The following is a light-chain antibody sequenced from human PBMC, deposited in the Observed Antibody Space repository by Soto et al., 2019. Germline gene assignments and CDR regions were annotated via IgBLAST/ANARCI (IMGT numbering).Light chain of an antibody. J-gene: IGKJ2*01. Sequence: DRVTITCRASQRVSTYLNWYQQKPEKAPKLLIYAASSLQSVVPSRFSGSGSGIDFTLTISSLQPEDFATYYCQQSYSTPRASGQGTKLEIK. CDR2: AAS. CDR3: QQSYSTPRA. V-gene: IGKV1-39*01. CDR1: QRVSTY.